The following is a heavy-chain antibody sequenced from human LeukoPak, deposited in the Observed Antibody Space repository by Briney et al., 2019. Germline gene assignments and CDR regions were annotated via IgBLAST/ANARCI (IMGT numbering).Heavy chain of an antibody. J-gene: IGHJ6*03. CDR3: ARPGYYYYYMDV. Sequence: ASVKVSCKASGYTFTSYDINWVRQATGQGLEWMGWMNPNSGNTGYAQKFQGRVTMTRNTSISTAYMELSSLRSEDTAVYYCARPGYYYYYMDVWGNGTTVTVSS. CDR2: MNPNSGNT. V-gene: IGHV1-8*01. CDR1: GYTFTSYD.